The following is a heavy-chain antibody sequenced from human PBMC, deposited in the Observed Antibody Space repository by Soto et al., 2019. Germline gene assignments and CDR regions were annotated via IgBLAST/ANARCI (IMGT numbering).Heavy chain of an antibody. CDR1: GYSFTSYW. CDR2: IDPSDSYT. V-gene: IGHV5-10-1*01. CDR3: ASSMDSRSWYNYYYSGMDV. J-gene: IGHJ6*02. Sequence: GESLKISCKGSGYSFTSYWISWVRQMPGKGLEWMGRIDPSDSYTNYSPSFQGHVTISADKSISTAYLQWSSLKASDTAMYYCASSMDSRSWYNYYYSGMDVWGQGTTVTVSS. D-gene: IGHD6-13*01.